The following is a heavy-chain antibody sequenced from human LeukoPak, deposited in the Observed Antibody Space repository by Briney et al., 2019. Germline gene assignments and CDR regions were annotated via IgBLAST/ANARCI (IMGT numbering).Heavy chain of an antibody. CDR3: ARSHTVKGHLTFDY. V-gene: IGHV1-2*02. CDR2: INPNSGGT. D-gene: IGHD2-8*02. CDR1: GYTFTGYY. J-gene: IGHJ4*02. Sequence: ASVKVSCKASGYTFTGYYMHWVRQAPGQGLEWMGWINPNSGGTNYAQKFQGRVTMTRDTSISTAYMELSRLRSDDTAVYYCARSHTVKGHLTFDYWAREPWSPSPQ.